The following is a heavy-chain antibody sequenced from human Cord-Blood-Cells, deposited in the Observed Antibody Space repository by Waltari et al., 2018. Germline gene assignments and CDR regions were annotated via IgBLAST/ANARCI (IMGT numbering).Heavy chain of an antibody. CDR3: ARGVLDIVVVPAAYYYYYGMDV. Sequence: QVQLVESGGGVVQPGRSLRLSCAASGFTFSSYGMHWVRQAPGKGLEWVAVIWYDGSNKYYADSVKGRFTISRDNSKNTLYLQMNSLRAEDTAVYYCARGVLDIVVVPAAYYYYYGMDVWGQGP. V-gene: IGHV3-33*01. J-gene: IGHJ6*02. CDR1: GFTFSSYG. D-gene: IGHD2-2*03. CDR2: IWYDGSNK.